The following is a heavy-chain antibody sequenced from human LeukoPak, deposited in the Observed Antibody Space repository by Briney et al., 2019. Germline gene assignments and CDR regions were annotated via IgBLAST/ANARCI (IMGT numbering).Heavy chain of an antibody. V-gene: IGHV3-74*01. CDR1: GPTFSDFW. D-gene: IGHD5-18*01. CDR3: ATGHSYGYDY. J-gene: IGHJ4*02. Sequence: GGSLRLSCAASGPTFSDFWMHWVRQPPGKGLVWVALVKGDGRTTIYANSVKGRFTISRDNAKNTLYLQMNSLRADDSGVYYCATGHSYGYDYWGQGVLVTVSS. CDR2: VKGDGRTT.